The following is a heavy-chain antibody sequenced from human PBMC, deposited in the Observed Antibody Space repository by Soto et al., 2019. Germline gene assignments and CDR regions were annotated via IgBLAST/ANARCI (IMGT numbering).Heavy chain of an antibody. CDR2: IYYSGST. CDR1: GGSISSGDYY. CDR3: ARMTTVTTSNYYHYGMDV. D-gene: IGHD4-17*01. V-gene: IGHV4-30-4*01. J-gene: IGHJ6*04. Sequence: SETLSLTCTVSGGSISSGDYYWSWIRQPPGKGLEWIGYIYYSGSTYYNPSLKSRVTISVDTSKNQFSLKLSSVTAADTAVYYCARMTTVTTSNYYHYGMDVWGKGTTVTVYS.